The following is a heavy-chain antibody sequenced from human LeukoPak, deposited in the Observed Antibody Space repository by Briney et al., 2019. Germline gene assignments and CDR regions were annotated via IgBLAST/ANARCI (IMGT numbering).Heavy chain of an antibody. CDR2: INHSGST. V-gene: IGHV4-34*01. CDR3: ARALYCSGGSCYPRAWVRYYFDY. CDR1: GGSFSGYY. Sequence: SETLSLTCAVYGGSFSGYYWSWIRQPPGKGLEWIGEINHSGSTNYNPSLKSRVTISVDTSKNQFSLKLSSVTAADTAVYYCARALYCSGGSCYPRAWVRYYFDYWDQGTLVTVSS. J-gene: IGHJ4*02. D-gene: IGHD2-15*01.